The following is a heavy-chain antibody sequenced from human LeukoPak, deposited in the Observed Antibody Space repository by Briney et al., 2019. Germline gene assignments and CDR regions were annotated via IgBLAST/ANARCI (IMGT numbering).Heavy chain of an antibody. CDR2: ISAYNGNT. CDR3: ARGSPPRRNYDSRGYYSYYFDY. D-gene: IGHD3-22*01. J-gene: IGHJ4*02. V-gene: IGHV1-18*01. Sequence: ASVKVSCKASGYTFTSYGISWVRQAPGQGLEWMGWISAYNGNTHYAQKLQGRDTMTTDTSTSTVYMELRSLRSDDTAVYYCARGSPPRRNYDSRGYYSYYFDYWGQGTLVTVSS. CDR1: GYTFTSYG.